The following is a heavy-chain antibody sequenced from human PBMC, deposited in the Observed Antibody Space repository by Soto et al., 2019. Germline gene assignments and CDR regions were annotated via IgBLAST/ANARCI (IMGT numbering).Heavy chain of an antibody. CDR1: GFTFSSYA. Sequence: EVQLLESGGGLVQPGGSLRLSCAASGFTFSSYAMSWVRQAPGKGLEWVSAISGSGGSTYYADSVKGRFTISRDNSKNTLYLQMNSLRAEDTAVYYCAKDRGGYYDIWTGSTPPDYWGQGTLVTVSS. CDR2: ISGSGGST. D-gene: IGHD3-9*01. V-gene: IGHV3-23*01. CDR3: AKDRGGYYDIWTGSTPPDY. J-gene: IGHJ4*02.